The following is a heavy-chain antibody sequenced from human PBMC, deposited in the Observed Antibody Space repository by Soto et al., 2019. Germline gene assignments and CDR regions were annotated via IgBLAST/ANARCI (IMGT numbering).Heavy chain of an antibody. CDR2: INHSGST. D-gene: IGHD3-16*02. V-gene: IGHV4-61*01. J-gene: IGHJ6*03. CDR3: ARARGSYRYSYYYYYMDV. Sequence: SETLSLTCTVSGGSVSSGSYYWSWIRQPPGKGLEWIGDINHSGSTNYNPSLKSRVTISVDTSKNQFSLKLSSVTAADTAVYYCARARGSYRYSYYYYYMDVWGKGTTVTVSS. CDR1: GGSVSSGSYY.